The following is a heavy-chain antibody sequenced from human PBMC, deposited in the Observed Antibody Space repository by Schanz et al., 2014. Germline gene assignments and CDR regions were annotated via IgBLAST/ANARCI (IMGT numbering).Heavy chain of an antibody. CDR1: GYTFTSYG. J-gene: IGHJ4*02. CDR3: ARGGYSSGWYDRDIAHFDY. CDR2: ISAYNGNT. V-gene: IGHV1-18*01. Sequence: QVQLVQSGGEMKKPGASVKVSCKASGYTFTSYGINWVRQAPGQGLEWMGWISAYNGNTNYAQKLQGRVTMTTDTSTSTADMELRSLRSDDTAVYYCARGGYSSGWYDRDIAHFDYWGQGTLVTVSS. D-gene: IGHD6-19*01.